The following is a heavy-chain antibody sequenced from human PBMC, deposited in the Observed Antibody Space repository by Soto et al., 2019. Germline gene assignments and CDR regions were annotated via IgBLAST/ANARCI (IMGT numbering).Heavy chain of an antibody. CDR1: GFTFSNCW. CDR3: ARTDCDSSTCPSDLVGATTMDY. J-gene: IGHJ4*02. Sequence: PGGSLRLSCAASGFTFSNCWMHWVRQPPGKGLVWVALISSDGITISYADSVKGRFTISRDNAKNTLYLQMNSLRAEDTGVYYCARTDCDSSTCPSDLVGATTMDYWGQGTPGTLSS. D-gene: IGHD1-26*01. CDR2: ISSDGITI. V-gene: IGHV3-74*01.